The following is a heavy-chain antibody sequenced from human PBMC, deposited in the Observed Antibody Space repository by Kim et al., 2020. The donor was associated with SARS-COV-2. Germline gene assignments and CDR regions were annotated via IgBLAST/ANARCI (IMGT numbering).Heavy chain of an antibody. V-gene: IGHV3-23*01. J-gene: IGHJ4*02. Sequence: GATTFYADSGQGRFAISRDNSKNTLYLQMNNRGADDTAVYFCARGLGSPDFWGQGTLVTVS. D-gene: IGHD7-27*01. CDR3: ARGLGSPDF. CDR2: GATT.